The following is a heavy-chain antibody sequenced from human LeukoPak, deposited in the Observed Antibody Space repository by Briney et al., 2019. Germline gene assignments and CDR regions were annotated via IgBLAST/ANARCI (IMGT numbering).Heavy chain of an antibody. CDR1: GGSISSYY. D-gene: IGHD3-22*01. CDR2: IYTSGST. J-gene: IGHJ4*02. CDR3: ARAVTDSSGERVYYFDY. Sequence: SETLSLTCTVSGGSISSYYWSWIRQPAGKGLEWIGRIYTSGSTNYNPSLKSRVTMSVDTSKNQFSLKLSSVTAADTAVYYCARAVTDSSGERVYYFDYWGQGTLVTVSS. V-gene: IGHV4-4*07.